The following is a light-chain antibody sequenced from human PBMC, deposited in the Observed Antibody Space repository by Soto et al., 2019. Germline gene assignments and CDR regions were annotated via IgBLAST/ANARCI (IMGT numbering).Light chain of an antibody. CDR1: QGISSY. Sequence: DIQLTQSPSFLSASVGDRDTITCRASQGISSYLAWDQQPPGKAPKLLIYGASTLQRGVSSRFSGSGSGTEFTLTISSLQPEDFATYYCQHLNTYPRTFGQGTKLEVK. J-gene: IGKJ2*01. CDR3: QHLNTYPRT. CDR2: GAS. V-gene: IGKV1-9*01.